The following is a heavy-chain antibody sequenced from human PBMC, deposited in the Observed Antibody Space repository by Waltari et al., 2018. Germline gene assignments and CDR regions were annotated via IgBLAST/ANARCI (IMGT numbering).Heavy chain of an antibody. J-gene: IGHJ4*02. D-gene: IGHD6-13*01. CDR1: GGTFSSYA. V-gene: IGHV1-69*01. Sequence: QVQLVQSGAEVKKPGSSVKVSCKASGGTFSSYAISWVRQAPGQGLEWMGGSSPSLGTANYAKKFQGRVTITADESTSTAYMELSSLRAEDTAVYYCARVFRPYSSSWYPFDYWGQGTLVTVSS. CDR2: SSPSLGTA. CDR3: ARVFRPYSSSWYPFDY.